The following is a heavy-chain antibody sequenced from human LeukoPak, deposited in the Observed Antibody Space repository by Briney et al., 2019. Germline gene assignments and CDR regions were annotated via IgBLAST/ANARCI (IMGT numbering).Heavy chain of an antibody. Sequence: PSETLSLTCTVSGGSISSYYWSWIRQPPGKGLEWIGYIYYSGSTNYNPSLKSRVTISVDTSKNQFSLKLSSVTAADTAVYYCARDPGYSGYPDYWGQGTLVTVSS. CDR3: ARDPGYSGYPDY. D-gene: IGHD5-12*01. CDR2: IYYSGST. J-gene: IGHJ4*02. CDR1: GGSISSYY. V-gene: IGHV4-59*01.